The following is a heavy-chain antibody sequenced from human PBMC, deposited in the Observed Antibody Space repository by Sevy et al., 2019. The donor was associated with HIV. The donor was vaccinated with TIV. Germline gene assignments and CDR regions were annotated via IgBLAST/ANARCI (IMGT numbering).Heavy chain of an antibody. V-gene: IGHV3-23*01. CDR1: GFTFSSYA. CDR2: ISGSGGST. J-gene: IGHJ6*03. D-gene: IGHD2-2*01. CDR3: AKDTGEDIVVVPAANPLYYYYYMDV. Sequence: GGSLRLSCAASGFTFSSYAMSWVRQAPGKGLEWVSAISGSGGSTYYADSVKGRFTISRDNSKNTLYLQMNSLIAEDTAVYYCAKDTGEDIVVVPAANPLYYYYYMDVWGKGTTVTVSS.